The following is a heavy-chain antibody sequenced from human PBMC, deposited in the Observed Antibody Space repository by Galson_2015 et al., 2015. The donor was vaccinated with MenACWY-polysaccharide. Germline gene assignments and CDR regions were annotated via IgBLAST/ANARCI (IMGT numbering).Heavy chain of an antibody. CDR2: SGRGGGL. CDR1: GFSFSAYG. CDR3: AKVGPRSSWTMGLDY. Sequence: SLRISCPASGFSFSAYGISWVRQAPGRGLEWVSGSGRGGGLYYADSVKGRFTVSRDNSKNTLYLQMNNLRAEDTAVYYCAKVGPRSSWTMGLDYWGQGTLITVSS. J-gene: IGHJ4*02. D-gene: IGHD6-13*01. V-gene: IGHV3-23*01.